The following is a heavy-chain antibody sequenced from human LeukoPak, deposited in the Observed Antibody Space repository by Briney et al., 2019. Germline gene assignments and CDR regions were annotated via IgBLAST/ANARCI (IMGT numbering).Heavy chain of an antibody. V-gene: IGHV1-8*01. J-gene: IGHJ4*02. CDR2: MNPNSGNT. Sequence: GASVKVSCKASGYTFTSYDINWVRQATGQGLEWMGWMNPNSGNTGYAQKFQGRVTMTRNTSISTAYMELSSLRSEDTAVYYCARGYGDYSSGYYYVVMRDYWGQGTLVTVSS. CDR3: ARGYGDYSSGYYYVVMRDY. D-gene: IGHD3-22*01. CDR1: GYTFTSYD.